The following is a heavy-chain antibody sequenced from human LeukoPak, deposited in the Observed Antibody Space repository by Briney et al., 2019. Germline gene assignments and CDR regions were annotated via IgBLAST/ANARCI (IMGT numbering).Heavy chain of an antibody. Sequence: PSSTLSLTCEVYGGSFSGYPWNWIRQPPGKGLEWIGEINHSGNTNYNPSLTSRITISVDTSKNNFSLKLRSVTAADTAVYYCARGVRRNSYGPNYYYYYYMDVWDKGTTVTVSS. J-gene: IGHJ6*03. D-gene: IGHD5-18*01. CDR3: ARGVRRNSYGPNYYYYYYMDV. CDR1: GGSFSGYP. CDR2: INHSGNT. V-gene: IGHV4-34*01.